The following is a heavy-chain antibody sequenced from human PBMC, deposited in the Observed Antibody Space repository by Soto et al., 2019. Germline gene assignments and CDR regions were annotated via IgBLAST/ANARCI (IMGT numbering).Heavy chain of an antibody. CDR2: IKSKTDGGTT. CDR1: GFTFSNAW. CDR3: TTDSSSWYDY. V-gene: IGHV3-15*01. Sequence: EVQLVESGGGLVKPGGSLRLSCAASGFTFSNAWMSWVRQAPGKGLEWVGRIKSKTDGGTTDYAAPVKGRFTISRDDSKKTLYLQMNSLKTYYTAVYYCTTDSSSWYDYWGQGTLVTVSS. J-gene: IGHJ4*02. D-gene: IGHD6-13*01.